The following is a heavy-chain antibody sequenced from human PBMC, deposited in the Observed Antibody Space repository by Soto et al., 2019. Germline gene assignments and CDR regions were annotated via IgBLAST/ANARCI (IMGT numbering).Heavy chain of an antibody. Sequence: NPGGSLRLSCAASGFTFSDYYMSWIRQAPGKGLEWVSYISSSGSTIYYADSVKGRFTISRDNAKNSLYLQMNSLRAEDAAVYYCARDIPYDCSSTSCYTDWFDPWGQGTLVTVSS. J-gene: IGHJ5*02. V-gene: IGHV3-11*01. CDR1: GFTFSDYY. CDR2: ISSSGSTI. D-gene: IGHD2-2*02. CDR3: ARDIPYDCSSTSCYTDWFDP.